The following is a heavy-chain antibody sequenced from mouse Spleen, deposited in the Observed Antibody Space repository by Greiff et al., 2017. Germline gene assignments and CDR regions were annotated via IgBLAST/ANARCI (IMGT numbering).Heavy chain of an antibody. CDR3: ARGGQVDY. Sequence: EVMLVESGGGLVQPGGSLKLSCATSGFTFSDYYMYWVRQTPEKRLEWVAYISNGGGSTYYPDTVKGRFTISRDNAKNTLYLQMSRLKSEDTAMYYCARGGQVDYWGQGTSVTVSS. CDR2: ISNGGGST. D-gene: IGHD3-3*01. CDR1: GFTFSDYY. V-gene: IGHV5-12*02. J-gene: IGHJ4*01.